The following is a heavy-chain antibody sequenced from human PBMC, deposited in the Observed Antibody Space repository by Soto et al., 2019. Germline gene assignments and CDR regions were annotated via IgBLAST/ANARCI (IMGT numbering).Heavy chain of an antibody. CDR2: IYYSGST. CDR1: GGSISSSSYY. V-gene: IGHV4-39*01. CDR3: ARQGTLEEYYYDSSGYYFPKR. J-gene: IGHJ4*02. D-gene: IGHD3-22*01. Sequence: SETLSLTCTVSGGSISSSSYYWGWIRQPAGKGLEWIGSIYYSGSTYYNPSLKSRVTISVDTSKNQFSLKLSSVTAADTAVYYCARQGTLEEYYYDSSGYYFPKRWGQGTLVTVSS.